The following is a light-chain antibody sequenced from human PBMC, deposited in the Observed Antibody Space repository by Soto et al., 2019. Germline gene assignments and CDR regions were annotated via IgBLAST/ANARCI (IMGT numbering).Light chain of an antibody. J-gene: IGKJ3*01. CDR2: DAS. V-gene: IGKV3-15*01. CDR3: QHYNNWPPNG. CDR1: QSGSSN. Sequence: EIVMTQSPGALAVSPGERATLSCRASQSGSSNLAWYQQKPGQAPRLLIYDASTRATGIPARFSGSGSGTEFTLTIGSLQYEDFADYYSQHYNNWPPNGFGPGTKVVIK.